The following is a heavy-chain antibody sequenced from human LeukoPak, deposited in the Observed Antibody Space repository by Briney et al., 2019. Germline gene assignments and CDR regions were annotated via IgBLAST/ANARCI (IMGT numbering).Heavy chain of an antibody. CDR3: ARHNGRGYYYGSGTKASGWFDP. CDR1: GGSISSYY. CDR2: IYYRGST. V-gene: IGHV4-59*01. Sequence: SETLSLTCTVSGGSISSYYWSWIRQPPGKGLEWIGYIYYRGSTNYNPSLKSRVTISVDTSKNQFSLKLSSVTAADTAVYYCARHNGRGYYYGSGTKASGWFDPWGQGTLVTVSS. J-gene: IGHJ5*02. D-gene: IGHD3-10*01.